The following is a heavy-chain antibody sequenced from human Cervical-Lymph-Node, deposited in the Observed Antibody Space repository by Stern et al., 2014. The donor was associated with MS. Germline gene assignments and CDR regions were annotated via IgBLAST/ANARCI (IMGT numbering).Heavy chain of an antibody. J-gene: IGHJ6*02. CDR2: ISFHGNDK. Sequence: VQLVESGGGVVQPGRSLRLSCASSGFTFRSYAMHWVRQAPGKGLEWVAVISFHGNDKYYADSVTGRFSISMDNVKKTLYLTINSLRTEDTALYYCAKDRALMEVLTTDRRRYGLDVWGQGTTVTVSS. V-gene: IGHV3-30*18. CDR1: GFTFRSYA. D-gene: IGHD3-3*01. CDR3: AKDRALMEVLTTDRRRYGLDV.